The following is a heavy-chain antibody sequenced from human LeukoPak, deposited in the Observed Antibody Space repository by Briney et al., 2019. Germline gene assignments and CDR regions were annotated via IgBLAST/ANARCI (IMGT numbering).Heavy chain of an antibody. Sequence: PGGSLRLSCAASVFNFSRYGMQWVRQAPGKGLEWVAVISYDGSNKYYADSVKGRFTISRDNSKNTLYLQMNSLRAEDTAVYYCAKSYGAGSYLGDHWGQGTLVTVSS. CDR3: AKSYGAGSYLGDH. V-gene: IGHV3-30*18. D-gene: IGHD3-10*01. CDR1: VFNFSRYG. CDR2: ISYDGSNK. J-gene: IGHJ4*02.